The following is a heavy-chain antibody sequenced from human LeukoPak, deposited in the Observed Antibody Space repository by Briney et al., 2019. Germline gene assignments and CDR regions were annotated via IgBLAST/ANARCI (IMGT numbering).Heavy chain of an antibody. CDR2: MNPNSGHT. V-gene: IGHV1-8*03. CDR1: GYTFSSSD. Sequence: ASVKVSCKASGYTFSSSDINWVRQATGQGLEWMGWMNPNSGHTGYAQKFQGRITFTRNTSISTAYMELSSLRPEDTAVYICAGWGEYALWSDSSFQFYYMDVWGKGATVTVSS. J-gene: IGHJ6*03. D-gene: IGHD3-3*01. CDR3: AGWGEYALWSDSSFQFYYMDV.